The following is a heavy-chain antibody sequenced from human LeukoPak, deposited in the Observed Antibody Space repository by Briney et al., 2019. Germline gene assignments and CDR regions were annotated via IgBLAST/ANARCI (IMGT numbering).Heavy chain of an antibody. CDR3: AKIPLFGVVIPYYFDY. CDR2: ISGSGGST. CDR1: GFTFSSYG. J-gene: IGHJ4*02. V-gene: IGHV3-23*01. Sequence: GGSLRLSCAASGFTFSSYGMSWVRQAPGKGLEWVSAISGSGGSTYYADSVKGRFTISRDNSKNTLYLQMNSLRAEDTAVYYCAKIPLFGVVIPYYFDYWGQGTLVTVSS. D-gene: IGHD3-3*01.